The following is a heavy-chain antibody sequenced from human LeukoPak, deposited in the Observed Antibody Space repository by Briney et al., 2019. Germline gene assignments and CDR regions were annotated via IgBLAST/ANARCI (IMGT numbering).Heavy chain of an antibody. V-gene: IGHV3-49*04. Sequence: GGSLRLSCAASGISLSNYDMSWVRQAPGKGLEWVGFIRSKAYGGTTEYAASVKGRFTISRDDSKSIAYLQMNSLKTEDTAVYYCTRGDSSGYYNPTDYWGQGTLVTVSS. J-gene: IGHJ4*02. CDR3: TRGDSSGYYNPTDY. D-gene: IGHD3-22*01. CDR1: GISLSNYD. CDR2: IRSKAYGGTT.